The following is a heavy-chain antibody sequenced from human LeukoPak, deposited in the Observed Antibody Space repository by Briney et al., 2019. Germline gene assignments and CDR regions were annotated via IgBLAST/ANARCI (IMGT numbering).Heavy chain of an antibody. CDR3: ARGKGITMWPGP. J-gene: IGHJ5*02. D-gene: IGHD3-10*02. CDR2: ISYDGSNK. CDR1: GFTFSSYA. V-gene: IGHV3-30*04. Sequence: PGGSLRLSCAASGFTFSSYAMRWVRQAPGKGLKWVAVISYDGSNKYYADSVKGRFTISRDNSKNTLYLQMNSLRAEDTAVYYCARGKGITMWPGPWGQGTLVTVSS.